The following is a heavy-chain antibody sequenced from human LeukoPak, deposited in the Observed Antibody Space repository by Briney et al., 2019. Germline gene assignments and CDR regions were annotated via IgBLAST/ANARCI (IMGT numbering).Heavy chain of an antibody. CDR3: AKDMYLSIAAAAIDY. V-gene: IGHV3-30*18. J-gene: IGHJ4*02. D-gene: IGHD6-13*01. CDR2: ISYDGSNK. Sequence: PGGSLRLSCAASGFTFSSYGMHWVRQAPGKGLEWVAVISYDGSNKYYADSVKGRFTISRDNSKNTLYLQMNSLRAEDTAVYYCAKDMYLSIAAAAIDYWGQGTLVTVSS. CDR1: GFTFSSYG.